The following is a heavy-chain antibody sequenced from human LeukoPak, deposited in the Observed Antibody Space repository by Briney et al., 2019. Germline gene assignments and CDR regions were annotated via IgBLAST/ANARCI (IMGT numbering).Heavy chain of an antibody. J-gene: IGHJ4*02. D-gene: IGHD1-14*01. CDR3: TKRVKYGGTWDHCAE. CDR2: VNADGGNT. CDR1: GFTFDNYR. Sequence: GGPLRLSCAASGFTFDNYRMSWLRQAPEKGLEWVSTVNADGGNTYYADSVKGRFTISRDNSKSTLILQMNSLRVEDTALYYCTKRVKYGGTWDHCAEWGEGPLVSVFS. V-gene: IGHV3-23*01.